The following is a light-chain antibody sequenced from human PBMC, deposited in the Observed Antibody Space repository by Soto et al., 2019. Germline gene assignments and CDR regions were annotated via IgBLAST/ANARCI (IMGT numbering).Light chain of an antibody. CDR1: QSVSSN. V-gene: IGKV3-20*01. CDR3: QQYGSSPLT. CDR2: GAS. J-gene: IGKJ4*01. Sequence: EIVMTQSPDTLSASPGERATLSCSASQSVSSNLAWYQQKPGQAPRLLIYGASSRATGIPDRFSGSGSGTDFTLTISRLEPEDFAVYYCQQYGSSPLTFGGGTKVDIK.